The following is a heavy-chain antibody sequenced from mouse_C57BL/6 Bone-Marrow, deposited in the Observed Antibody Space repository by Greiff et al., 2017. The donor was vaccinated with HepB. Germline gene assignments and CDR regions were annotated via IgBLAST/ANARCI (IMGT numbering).Heavy chain of an antibody. V-gene: IGHV3-8*01. Sequence: EVQLQESGPGLAKPSQSLSLSCSVTGYSITSDYWNWIRKFPGHKLEYMGYISYSGSTYYNPSLKSGISIIRDTSKNQYYLQLNSMTTEDTATYYCARITTNYAMDYWGQGTSVTVSS. CDR1: GYSITSDY. D-gene: IGHD1-1*01. J-gene: IGHJ4*01. CDR3: ARITTNYAMDY. CDR2: ISYSGST.